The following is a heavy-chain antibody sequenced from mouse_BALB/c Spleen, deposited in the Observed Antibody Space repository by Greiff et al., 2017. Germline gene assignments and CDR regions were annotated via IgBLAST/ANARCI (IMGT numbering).Heavy chain of an antibody. D-gene: IGHD1-1*01. J-gene: IGHJ4*01. Sequence: LQQPGPELVRPGASVKLSCKASGYTFTSYWMHWVKQRPGQGLEWIGNIYPGSGSTNYDEKFKSKATLTVDTSSSTAYMQLSSLTSEDSAVYYCTRYYGSRIAMDYWGQGTSVTVSS. V-gene: IGHV1S22*01. CDR1: GYTFTSYW. CDR3: TRYYGSRIAMDY. CDR2: IYPGSGST.